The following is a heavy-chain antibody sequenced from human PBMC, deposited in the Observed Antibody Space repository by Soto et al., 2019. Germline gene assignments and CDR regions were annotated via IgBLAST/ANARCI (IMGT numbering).Heavy chain of an antibody. CDR3: ARSSPVHQNDYGDYPLPFDY. J-gene: IGHJ4*02. Sequence: QVQLVQSGAEVKKPGASVKVSCKASGYTFTGYYMHWVRQAPGQGLEWMGWINPNSGGTNYAQKFQGRVTMTRDTSISIAYMELSRLRSDDTAVYYCARSSPVHQNDYGDYPLPFDYWGQGTLVTVSS. CDR1: GYTFTGYY. D-gene: IGHD4-17*01. V-gene: IGHV1-2*02. CDR2: INPNSGGT.